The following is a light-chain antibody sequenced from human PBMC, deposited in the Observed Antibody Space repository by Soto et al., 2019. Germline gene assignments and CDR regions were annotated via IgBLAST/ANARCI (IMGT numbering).Light chain of an antibody. CDR3: CSYGGSYTYV. CDR1: SSDVGGYNY. CDR2: DVS. Sequence: QSVLTQPRSLSGSPGQSVTISCAGTSSDVGGYNYVSWYQHHPGKAPKLMIYDVSKRPSGVPDRFSGSKSDNTASLTISGLQAEDEADYYCCSYGGSYTYVFGTGTKVTV. V-gene: IGLV2-11*01. J-gene: IGLJ1*01.